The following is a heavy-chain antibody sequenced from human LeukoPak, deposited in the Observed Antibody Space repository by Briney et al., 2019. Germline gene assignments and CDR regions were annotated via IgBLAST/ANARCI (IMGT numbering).Heavy chain of an antibody. D-gene: IGHD2-15*01. CDR1: GGSISLYY. CDR3: ARGGSKQEY. V-gene: IGHV4-59*01. J-gene: IGHJ4*02. Sequence: KSSETLSLTCTVSGGSISLYYWSWIRQPPGKGLEWIGYFYDTRSPKYNPSLERRVTISVDMSRNQFSLNLTSVTAADTAVYYCARGGSKQEYWGQGTLVSVSS. CDR2: FYDTRSP.